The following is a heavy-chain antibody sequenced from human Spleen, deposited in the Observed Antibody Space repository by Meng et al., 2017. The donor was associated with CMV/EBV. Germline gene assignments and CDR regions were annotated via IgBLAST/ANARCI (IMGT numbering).Heavy chain of an antibody. Sequence: GESLKISCAASGFTFSSYEMNWVRQAPGKGLEWVSSISSGSTYIYYADSVKGRFTISRDNAKNSLYLQMNSLRAEDTAVYYCARAITTGSYLFDYWGQGTLVTVSS. CDR1: GFTFSSYE. J-gene: IGHJ4*02. CDR2: ISSGSTYI. CDR3: ARAITTGSYLFDY. V-gene: IGHV3-21*01. D-gene: IGHD1-26*01.